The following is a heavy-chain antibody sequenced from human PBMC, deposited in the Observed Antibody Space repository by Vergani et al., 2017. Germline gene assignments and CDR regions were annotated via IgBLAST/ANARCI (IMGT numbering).Heavy chain of an antibody. Sequence: EVQLVQSGAEVKKPGESLKISCKGSGYSFTSYWIGWVRQMPGKGLEWMGIIYSGDSDTRYSPSFQGQVTISADKSIRTAYLQWSSLKASDTAMYYCARPVPLTYYYDSSSYFYYFDYWGQGTLVTVSS. CDR2: IYSGDSDT. J-gene: IGHJ4*02. CDR3: ARPVPLTYYYDSSSYFYYFDY. CDR1: GYSFTSYW. D-gene: IGHD3-22*01. V-gene: IGHV5-51*01.